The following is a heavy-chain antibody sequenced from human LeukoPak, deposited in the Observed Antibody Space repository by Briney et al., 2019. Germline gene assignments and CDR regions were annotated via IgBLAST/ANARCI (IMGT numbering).Heavy chain of an antibody. V-gene: IGHV4-59*01. CDR1: GGSLSSYY. CDR3: ARGMRENSLGY. CDR2: IYYSGST. Sequence: SETLSLTCTVSGGSLSSYYWSWIRQPPGKGLEWIGYIYYSGSTNYNPSLKSRVTISVDTSKNQFSLKLSSVTAADTAVYYCARGMRENSLGYWGQGTLVTVSS. J-gene: IGHJ4*02. D-gene: IGHD2-8*01.